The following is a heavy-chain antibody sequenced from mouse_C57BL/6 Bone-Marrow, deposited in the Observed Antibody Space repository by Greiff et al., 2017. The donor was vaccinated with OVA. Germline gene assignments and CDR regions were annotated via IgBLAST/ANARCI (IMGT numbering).Heavy chain of an antibody. CDR1: GCTFTSYW. CDR2: IDPSDSYT. Sequence: VQLQQPGAELVKPGASVKLSCKASGCTFTSYWMQWVKQRPGQGLEWIGEIDPSDSYTNYNQKFKGRATLTVDTSSSTAYMHLSSLTSEDSAVYYCAHYGSRLYLHYWGQGTSLTVSS. V-gene: IGHV1-50*01. J-gene: IGHJ2*02. D-gene: IGHD1-1*01. CDR3: AHYGSRLYLHY.